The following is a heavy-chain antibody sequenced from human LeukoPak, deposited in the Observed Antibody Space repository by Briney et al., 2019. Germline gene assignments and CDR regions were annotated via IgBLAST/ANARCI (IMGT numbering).Heavy chain of an antibody. CDR2: ISSTSSVI. Sequence: GGSLRLSCAASGSTFSSHTMNWVRQAPGKGLEWVSYISSTSSVIYYADSVKGRFTISRDNSKNTLYLQMNSLRAEDTAVYYCAKGGSGSNLWDYWGQGTLVTVSS. J-gene: IGHJ4*02. CDR1: GSTFSSHT. CDR3: AKGGSGSNLWDY. V-gene: IGHV3-48*01. D-gene: IGHD4-11*01.